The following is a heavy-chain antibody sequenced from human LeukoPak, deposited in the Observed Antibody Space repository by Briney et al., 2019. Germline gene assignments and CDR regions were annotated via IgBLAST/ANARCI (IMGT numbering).Heavy chain of an antibody. CDR2: TYSGGST. J-gene: IGHJ4*02. D-gene: IGHD1-26*01. CDR3: ARAGDRGSHIDF. V-gene: IGHV3-66*01. CDR1: GFPVTTKD. Sequence: GGSLRLSCAASGFPVTTKDMTWIRQAPGKGLEWVSVTYSGGSTFFADFVNGRFSISRDQSQNTLYLRMNSLRANDTAVYYCARAGDRGSHIDFWGQGTLVTVSS.